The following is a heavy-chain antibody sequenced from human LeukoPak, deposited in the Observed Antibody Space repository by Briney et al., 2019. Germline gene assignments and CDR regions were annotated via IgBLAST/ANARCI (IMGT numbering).Heavy chain of an antibody. CDR1: GFTFSGYS. CDR2: ISAGGTYI. J-gene: IGHJ1*01. V-gene: IGHV3-21*01. CDR3: VRGINSGTPLECFHH. D-gene: IGHD1-26*01. Sequence: KPGGSLRLSCVASGFTFSGYSMNWVRQAPGKGLEWVSSISAGGTYIYYPDSVEGRFTISRDNAKNSVYLQMASLRADNTAVYYCVRGINSGTPLECFHHWGQGILVTVSS.